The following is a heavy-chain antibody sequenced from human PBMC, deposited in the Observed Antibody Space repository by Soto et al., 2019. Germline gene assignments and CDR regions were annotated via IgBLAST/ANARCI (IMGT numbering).Heavy chain of an antibody. CDR1: GFTFSTYW. CDR2: INGDGSYT. CDR3: VRTWHGFDI. J-gene: IGHJ3*02. Sequence: EVQLVESGGGLVQPGGSLRLSCAASGFTFSTYWMHWVRQAPEKGPLWVSHINGDGSYTDFADSVKGRFTISRDNAKNTVYMQMQSLRVEDTAVYFCVRTWHGFDIWGPGTMVTVSS. V-gene: IGHV3-74*01.